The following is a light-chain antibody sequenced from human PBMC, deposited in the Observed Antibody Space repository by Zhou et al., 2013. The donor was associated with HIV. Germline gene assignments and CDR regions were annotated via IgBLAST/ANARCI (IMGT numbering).Light chain of an antibody. Sequence: EVVLTQSPATLSLSPGERATLSCRASQSVSSYLAWYQQKPGQAPRLLIYGASSRATGIPDRFSGSGSGTDFTLTITRLEPEDFAVYYCQRYGDSPALSFGGGTKLEIK. CDR1: QSVSSY. V-gene: IGKV3-20*01. CDR2: GAS. J-gene: IGKJ4*01. CDR3: QRYGDSPALS.